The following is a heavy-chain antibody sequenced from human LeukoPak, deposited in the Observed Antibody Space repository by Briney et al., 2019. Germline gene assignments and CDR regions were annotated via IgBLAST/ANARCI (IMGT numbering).Heavy chain of an antibody. CDR3: ARVNTQGVPSP. CDR1: GGSISGYY. J-gene: IGHJ5*02. V-gene: IGHV4-59*01. D-gene: IGHD2-15*01. CDR2: IHYTGTT. Sequence: SETLSLTCTVSGGSISGYYWSWIRQPPGKELEWIGYIHYTGTTNYNPSLKSRVTMSVDTSKNQFSLKLSSVTAADTAVYYCARVNTQGVPSPWGQGILVTVSS.